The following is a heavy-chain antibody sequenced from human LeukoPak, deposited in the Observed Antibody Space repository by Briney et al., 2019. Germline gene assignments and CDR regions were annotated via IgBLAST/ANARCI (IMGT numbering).Heavy chain of an antibody. D-gene: IGHD1-26*01. Sequence: ASVKVSCKASGYTFTSYDINWVRQATGQGLEWMGWMNPNSGNTGYAQKFQGRVTMTRNTSISTAYMELSSLRSDDTAVCYCAIIGSGSYFFDYWGQGTLVTVSS. CDR1: GYTFTSYD. V-gene: IGHV1-8*01. CDR3: AIIGSGSYFFDY. J-gene: IGHJ4*02. CDR2: MNPNSGNT.